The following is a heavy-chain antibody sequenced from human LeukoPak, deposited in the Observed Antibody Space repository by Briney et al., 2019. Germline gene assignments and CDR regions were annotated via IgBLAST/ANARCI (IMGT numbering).Heavy chain of an antibody. CDR2: ISAYNGNT. CDR3: ARDYRRVAAADPYYYYYMDV. J-gene: IGHJ6*03. CDR1: GYTFTSYG. Sequence: GASVKVSCKASGYTFTSYGISWVRQAPGQGLEWMGWISAYNGNTNYAQKLQGRVTMTTDTSTSTAYMELRSLRSDDTAVYYCARDYRRVAAADPYYYYYMDVWAKGPRSPSP. D-gene: IGHD6-13*01. V-gene: IGHV1-18*01.